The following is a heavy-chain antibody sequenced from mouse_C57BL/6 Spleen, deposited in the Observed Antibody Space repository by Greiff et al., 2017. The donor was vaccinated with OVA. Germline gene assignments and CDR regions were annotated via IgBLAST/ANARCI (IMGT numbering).Heavy chain of an antibody. CDR1: GYTFTSYW. J-gene: IGHJ2*01. D-gene: IGHD2-1*01. Sequence: QVQLQQPGTELVKPGASVKLSCKASGYTFTSYWMHWVKQRPGQGLEWIGNINPSNGGTNYNEKFKSKATLTVDKSSSTAYMQLSSLTSEDSAVYYCARSPIYYGNYYYLDYWGQGTTLTVSS. CDR2: INPSNGGT. CDR3: ARSPIYYGNYYYLDY. V-gene: IGHV1-53*01.